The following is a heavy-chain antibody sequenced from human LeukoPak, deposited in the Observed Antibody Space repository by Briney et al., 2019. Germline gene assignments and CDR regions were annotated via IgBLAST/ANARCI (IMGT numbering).Heavy chain of an antibody. CDR1: GTSISSYY. Sequence: PSETLSLTCTVSGTSISSYYWSWIRQPPGKGLEWIGYIYYSGSTNYNPSLKSRVTISVDTSKNQFSLKLRSVTAADTAVYYCARGGYCDSTSCRAGYYYYYYMDVWGKGTTVTISS. V-gene: IGHV4-59*01. J-gene: IGHJ6*03. D-gene: IGHD2-2*03. CDR3: ARGGYCDSTSCRAGYYYYYYMDV. CDR2: IYYSGST.